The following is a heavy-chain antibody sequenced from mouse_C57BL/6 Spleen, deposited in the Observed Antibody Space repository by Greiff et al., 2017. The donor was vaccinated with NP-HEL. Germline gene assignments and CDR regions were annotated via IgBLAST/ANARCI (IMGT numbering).Heavy chain of an antibody. V-gene: IGHV1-64*01. CDR2: IHPNSGST. J-gene: IGHJ1*03. CDR1: GYTFTSYW. D-gene: IGHD3-3*01. Sequence: QVQLQQSGAELVKPGASVKLSCKASGYTFTSYWMHWVKQRPGQGLEWIGMIHPNSGSTNYNEKFKSKATLTVDKSSSTAYMQLSSLTSEDSAVYYCARKGWDWYFDVWGTGTTVTVSS. CDR3: ARKGWDWYFDV.